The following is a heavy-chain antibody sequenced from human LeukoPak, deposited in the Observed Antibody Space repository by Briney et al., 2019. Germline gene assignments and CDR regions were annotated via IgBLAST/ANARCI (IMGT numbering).Heavy chain of an antibody. Sequence: ASVTVSCKASGYTFTSYAMHWVRQAPGQRLEWMGWINAGNGNTKYSQKFQGRVTITRDTSASTAYMELSSLRSEDTAVYYCARDQQQLTPFDYWGQGTLVTVSS. CDR3: ARDQQQLTPFDY. J-gene: IGHJ4*02. CDR1: GYTFTSYA. V-gene: IGHV1-3*01. D-gene: IGHD6-13*01. CDR2: INAGNGNT.